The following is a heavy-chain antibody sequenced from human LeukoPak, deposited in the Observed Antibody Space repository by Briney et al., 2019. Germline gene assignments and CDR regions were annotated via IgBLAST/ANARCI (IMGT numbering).Heavy chain of an antibody. Sequence: GGSLRLSCAASGITFSSYDMHWVRQAPGKGLEWVAFIRSDGSNKYYADSVKGRFTVSSDNSKNTLYLQMNSLRAEDTAMYYCAKLRAYGYCSGGSCYSGPVDYWGQGTLVTVSS. CDR2: IRSDGSNK. J-gene: IGHJ4*02. D-gene: IGHD2-15*01. CDR3: AKLRAYGYCSGGSCYSGPVDY. CDR1: GITFSSYD. V-gene: IGHV3-30*02.